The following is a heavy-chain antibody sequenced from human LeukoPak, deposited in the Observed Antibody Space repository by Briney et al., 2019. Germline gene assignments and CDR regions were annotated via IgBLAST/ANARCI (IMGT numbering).Heavy chain of an antibody. Sequence: GGSLRLSCAASGFTFDDYGMSWVRQAPGKGLEWVSGINWNGGSTGYADSVKGRFTISRDNAKNSLYLQMNSLRAEDTALYYCATLLSPAYYYGMDVWGQGTTVTVSS. CDR2: INWNGGST. J-gene: IGHJ6*02. CDR3: ATLLSPAYYYGMDV. V-gene: IGHV3-20*04. CDR1: GFTFDDYG.